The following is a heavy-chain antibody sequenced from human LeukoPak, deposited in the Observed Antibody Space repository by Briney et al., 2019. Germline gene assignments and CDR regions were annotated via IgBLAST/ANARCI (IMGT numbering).Heavy chain of an antibody. D-gene: IGHD6-19*01. J-gene: IGHJ6*03. CDR3: GKDQSSDWYSDYNSNIDV. Sequence: ASVKVSRKASGYTFTSYDINWVRQATGQGLEWMGWINPNSGDTNYAQKFQGRGTMTSDTSSSTAYMDLSTLRPDDTTVYYCGKDQSSDWYSDYNSNIDVWGKGTTVTISS. CDR1: GYTFTSYD. V-gene: IGHV1-2*02. CDR2: INPNSGDT.